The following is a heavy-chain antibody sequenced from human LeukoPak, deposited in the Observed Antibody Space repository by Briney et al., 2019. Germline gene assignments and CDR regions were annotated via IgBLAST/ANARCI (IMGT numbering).Heavy chain of an antibody. CDR3: ARDDGVFWVATITGFDY. Sequence: GGSLRLSCAASGFPFSSYAMSWVRQAPGKGLEWVSAIIDSGGSTYYADSVKGRFTVSRDNSKNTLYLQMNSLRAEDTAVYYCARDDGVFWVATITGFDYWGQGTLVTVSS. CDR2: IIDSGGST. CDR1: GFPFSSYA. D-gene: IGHD5-24*01. V-gene: IGHV3-23*01. J-gene: IGHJ4*02.